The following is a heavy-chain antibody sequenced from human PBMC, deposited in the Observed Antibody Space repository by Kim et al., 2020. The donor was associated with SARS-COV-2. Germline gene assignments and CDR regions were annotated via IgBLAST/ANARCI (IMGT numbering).Heavy chain of an antibody. Sequence: SETLSLTCTVSGGSMRSYYWNWIRQVPGKGLEWIGYIFYSGATNYNPSFKSRVTMSVDMSDNQFSLRLTSVTAAYTAVYYCATYSALMAGVRRFQYWGQGILVTVSS. V-gene: IGHV4-59*13. CDR2: IFYSGAT. J-gene: IGHJ4*02. CDR1: GGSMRSYY. CDR3: ATYSALMAGVRRFQY. D-gene: IGHD2-8*01.